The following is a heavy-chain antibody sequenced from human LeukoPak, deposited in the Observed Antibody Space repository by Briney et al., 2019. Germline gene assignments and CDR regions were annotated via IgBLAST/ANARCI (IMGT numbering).Heavy chain of an antibody. D-gene: IGHD1-26*01. CDR2: INPNSGGT. Sequence: ASVKVSCKTSGYTFTGYYMHWVRQAPGQGLEWMGWINPNSGGTNYAQKFQGRVTMTRDTSISTAYMELSRLRSDDTAVYYCARDWDIVGAKFSYWGQGTLVTVSS. J-gene: IGHJ4*02. CDR1: GYTFTGYY. V-gene: IGHV1-2*02. CDR3: ARDWDIVGAKFSY.